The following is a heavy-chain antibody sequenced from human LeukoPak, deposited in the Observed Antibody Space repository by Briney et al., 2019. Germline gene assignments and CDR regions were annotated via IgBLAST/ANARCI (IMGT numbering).Heavy chain of an antibody. V-gene: IGHV4-59*12. Sequence: SETLSLTCTVSGGSISSYYWSWIRQPPGKGLEWIGYIYYSGSTNYNPSLKSRVTISVDTSKNQFSLKLSSVTAADTAVYYCAREDSGSYRFDYWGQGTLVTVSS. CDR3: AREDSGSYRFDY. J-gene: IGHJ4*02. D-gene: IGHD1-26*01. CDR2: IYYSGST. CDR1: GGSISSYY.